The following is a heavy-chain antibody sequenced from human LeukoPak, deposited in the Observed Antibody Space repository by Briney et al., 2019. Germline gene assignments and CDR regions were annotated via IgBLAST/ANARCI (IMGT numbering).Heavy chain of an antibody. V-gene: IGHV1-69*02. Sequence: IIPILGIANYAQKFQGRVTITADKSTSTAYMELSSLRSEDTAVYYCARTYYYDSSGYYFRYWGQGTLVTVSS. J-gene: IGHJ4*02. D-gene: IGHD3-22*01. CDR2: IIPILGIA. CDR3: ARTYYYDSSGYYFRY.